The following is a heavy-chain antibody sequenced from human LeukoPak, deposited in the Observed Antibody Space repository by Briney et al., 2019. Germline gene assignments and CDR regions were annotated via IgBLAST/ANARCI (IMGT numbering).Heavy chain of an antibody. Sequence: GESLKISRKGSGYSFTSYWIGWVRQMPGKGLEWMGIIYPGDSDTRYSPSFQGQVTISADKSISTAYLQWSSLKASDTAMYYRARHATSGYSSGWYHWFDPWGQGTLVTVSS. CDR1: GYSFTSYW. CDR3: ARHATSGYSSGWYHWFDP. J-gene: IGHJ5*02. V-gene: IGHV5-51*01. D-gene: IGHD6-19*01. CDR2: IYPGDSDT.